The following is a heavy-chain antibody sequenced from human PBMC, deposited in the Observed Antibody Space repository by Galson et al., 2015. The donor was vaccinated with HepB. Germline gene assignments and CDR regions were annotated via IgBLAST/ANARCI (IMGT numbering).Heavy chain of an antibody. CDR1: GYSFTSYW. J-gene: IGHJ2*01. V-gene: IGHV5-51*01. CDR2: IYPGDSDT. CDR3: ARPRIAVAGRYWYFDL. Sequence: QSGAEVKKPGESLKISCKGSGYSFTSYWIGRVRQMPGKGLEWMGIIYPGDSDTRYSPSFQGQVTISADKSISTAYLQWSSLKASDTAKYYCARPRIAVAGRYWYFDLWGRGTLVTVSS. D-gene: IGHD6-19*01.